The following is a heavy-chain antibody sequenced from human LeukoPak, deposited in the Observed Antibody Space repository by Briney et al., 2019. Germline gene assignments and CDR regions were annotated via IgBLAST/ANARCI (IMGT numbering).Heavy chain of an antibody. CDR2: ISSSSSYI. Sequence: GGSLRLSCAASGFTFSSYSMNWVRQAPGKGLEWVSSISSSSSYIYYADSVKGRFTISRDNAKNSLYLQMNSLRAEDTAVYYCARGLRLGELSSPFDYWGQGTLVTVSS. D-gene: IGHD3-16*02. CDR1: GFTFSSYS. CDR3: ARGLRLGELSSPFDY. V-gene: IGHV3-21*01. J-gene: IGHJ4*02.